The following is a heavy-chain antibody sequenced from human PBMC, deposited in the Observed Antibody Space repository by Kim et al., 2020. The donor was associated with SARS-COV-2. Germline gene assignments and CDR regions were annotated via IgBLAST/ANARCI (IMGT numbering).Heavy chain of an antibody. J-gene: IGHJ4*02. CDR1: GFSLKHTG. V-gene: IGHV3-48*02. CDR2: VSEDESHN. CDR3: ARRMALSAMDY. Sequence: GGSLRLSCVTCGFSLKHTGIYWVRQAPGKGLQWISYVSEDESHNSYADSVKGRFTVSRDDGKNSVFLQMNSLRDEDTALYYCARRMALSAMDYWGQGTLVTVSS. D-gene: IGHD2-8*01.